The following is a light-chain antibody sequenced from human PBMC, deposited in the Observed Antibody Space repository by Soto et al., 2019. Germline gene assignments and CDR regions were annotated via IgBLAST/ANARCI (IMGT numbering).Light chain of an antibody. V-gene: IGKV1-17*01. CDR3: LQHNSYPLT. J-gene: IGKJ3*01. Sequence: DIQMTQSPSSLSASVGARVTITCRASQGIGNDLGWYQQKPGKAPKRLIYVASSLQSGAPSRFSGSRSGTEFTLTISSLQPEDCATYYCLQHNSYPLTFGPGTKVHIK. CDR2: VAS. CDR1: QGIGND.